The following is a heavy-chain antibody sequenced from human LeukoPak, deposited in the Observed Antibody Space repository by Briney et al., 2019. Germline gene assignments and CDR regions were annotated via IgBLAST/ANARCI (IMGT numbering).Heavy chain of an antibody. V-gene: IGHV4-38-2*01. Sequence: SSETLSLTCAVSGYSISSGYDWGWIRQPPGKGLEWIGSVYHSGTYYNPSLKSRVTISVDMSENHFSLRLSSVTAADTAVYYCARQRSTNCFDPWGQGTLVTVSS. J-gene: IGHJ5*02. CDR2: VYHSGT. CDR3: ARQRSTNCFDP. D-gene: IGHD5/OR15-5a*01. CDR1: GYSISSGYD.